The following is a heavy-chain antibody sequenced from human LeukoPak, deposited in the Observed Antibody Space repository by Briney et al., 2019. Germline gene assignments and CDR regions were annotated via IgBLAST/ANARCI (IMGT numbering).Heavy chain of an antibody. D-gene: IGHD5-18*01. CDR3: ARDPGYSYGYDY. CDR1: GGSISSYS. J-gene: IGHJ4*02. Sequence: SETLSLTCTVSGGSISSYSWSWIRQPPGKGLEWIGYIYYSGSTNQNPSLKSRVTISVDTSKNQFSLKLSSVTAADTAVYYCARDPGYSYGYDYWGQGTLVTVSS. V-gene: IGHV4-59*01. CDR2: IYYSGST.